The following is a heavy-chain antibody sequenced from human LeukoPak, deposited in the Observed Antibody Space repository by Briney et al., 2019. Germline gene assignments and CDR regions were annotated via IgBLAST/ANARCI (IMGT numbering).Heavy chain of an antibody. V-gene: IGHV4-59*08. CDR3: ARHSRHSSSWYRDDAFDI. J-gene: IGHJ3*02. CDR1: GGSISSYY. D-gene: IGHD6-13*01. Sequence: SETLSLTCTVSGGSISSYYWSWIRQPPGKGLEWIGYIYYSGSTNYNPSLKSRVTISVDTSKNQFSLKLSSVTAADTAVYYCARHSRHSSSWYRDDAFDIWGQGTMVTVSS. CDR2: IYYSGST.